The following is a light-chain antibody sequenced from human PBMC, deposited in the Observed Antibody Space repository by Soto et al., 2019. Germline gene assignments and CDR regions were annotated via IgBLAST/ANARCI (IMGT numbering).Light chain of an antibody. CDR1: ETISNW. J-gene: IGKJ1*01. Sequence: DIQMTQSPSTLSASVGDRVTITCRASETISNWLAWYQQKPGKAPKLLIYEASNLEGGVPSRFSGSGSGTEFTLTISSLQPDDFATYYCQQYNSYETFGQGTKVEMK. CDR2: EAS. CDR3: QQYNSYET. V-gene: IGKV1-5*03.